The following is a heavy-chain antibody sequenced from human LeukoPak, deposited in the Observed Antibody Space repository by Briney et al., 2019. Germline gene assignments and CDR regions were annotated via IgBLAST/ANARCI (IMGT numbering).Heavy chain of an antibody. D-gene: IGHD3-22*01. CDR1: GDSISSSTYY. Sequence: SETLSLTCTVSGDSISSSTYYWGWIRQPPGKGLEGIGSIYYSGSTYYNPSLKSRVTISVDTSKNQFSLKLSSVTAADTAVYYCARVLSKAPYIYYYDSSGTGGSFDYWGQGTLVTVSS. CDR3: ARVLSKAPYIYYYDSSGTGGSFDY. J-gene: IGHJ4*02. V-gene: IGHV4-39*07. CDR2: IYYSGST.